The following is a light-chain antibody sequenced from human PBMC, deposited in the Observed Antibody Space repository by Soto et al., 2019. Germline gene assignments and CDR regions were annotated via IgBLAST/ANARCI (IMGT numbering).Light chain of an antibody. CDR2: GAS. Sequence: VQTQSPGTLSLSPGERATLSCRASQSVSNNYLAWYQQKPGQAPRLLIYGASSRATGIPDRFSGSGSGTDFTLTISRLEPEDFAVYYCQQYGRSALTFGGGTKVDIK. CDR1: QSVSNNY. CDR3: QQYGRSALT. J-gene: IGKJ4*01. V-gene: IGKV3-20*01.